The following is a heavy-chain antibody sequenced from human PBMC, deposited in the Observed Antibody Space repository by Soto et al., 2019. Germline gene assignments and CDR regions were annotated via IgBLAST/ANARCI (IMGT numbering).Heavy chain of an antibody. D-gene: IGHD3-10*01. CDR2: MNPNGGST. CDR3: ARYNVHYYSPPEGYFYYGMDV. Sequence: GASVKVSCKASGYTFTNYHMHGVRQAPGQGPEWMGIMNPNGGSTSYAQRFQGRVTMTRDTSTSTVYLELSSLTSEDTAVYYCARYNVHYYSPPEGYFYYGMDVWGRGNPITVCS. J-gene: IGHJ6*02. V-gene: IGHV1-46*01. CDR1: GYTFTNYH.